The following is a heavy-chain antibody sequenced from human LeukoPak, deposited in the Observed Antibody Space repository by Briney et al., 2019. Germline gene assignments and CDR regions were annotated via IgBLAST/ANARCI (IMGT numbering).Heavy chain of an antibody. D-gene: IGHD3-9*01. CDR1: GGSISSYY. CDR3: ASSPLRYFDWLTHRFDY. V-gene: IGHV4-59*08. J-gene: IGHJ4*02. Sequence: SETLSLTCTVSGGSISSYYWSWIRQPPGKGLEWIGYIYYSGSTNYNPSLKSRVTISVDTSKNQFSLKLSSVTAADTAVYYCASSPLRYFDWLTHRFDYWGQGTLVTVSS. CDR2: IYYSGST.